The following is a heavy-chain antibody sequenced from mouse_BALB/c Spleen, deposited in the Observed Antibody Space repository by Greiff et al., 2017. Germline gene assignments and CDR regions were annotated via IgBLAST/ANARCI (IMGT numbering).Heavy chain of an antibody. CDR1: GYTFTSYW. CDR3: ARSGGNYAYYFDD. CDR2: INPSNGRT. D-gene: IGHD2-1*01. Sequence: VQLQQPGAELVKPGASVKLSCKASGYTFTSYWMHWVKQRPGQGLEWIGEINPSNGRTNYNEKFKSKATLTVDKSSSTAYMQLSSLTSEDSAVYYCARSGGNYAYYFDDWGQGTTLTVSS. J-gene: IGHJ2*01. V-gene: IGHV1S81*02.